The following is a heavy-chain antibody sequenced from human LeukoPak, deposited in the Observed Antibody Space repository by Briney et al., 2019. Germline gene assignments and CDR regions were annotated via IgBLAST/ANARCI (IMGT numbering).Heavy chain of an antibody. CDR3: ARSGGGGDYDYYFDY. V-gene: IGHV1-46*01. J-gene: IGHJ4*02. Sequence: ASVKVSCKASGYTFTSYYMHWVRQAPGQGLEWMGIINPSGGSTSYAQKFQGRVTMTRDTSTSTVYMELSSLRSEDTAVYYCARSGGGGDYDYYFDYWGQGTLVTVSS. D-gene: IGHD4-17*01. CDR2: INPSGGST. CDR1: GYTFTSYY.